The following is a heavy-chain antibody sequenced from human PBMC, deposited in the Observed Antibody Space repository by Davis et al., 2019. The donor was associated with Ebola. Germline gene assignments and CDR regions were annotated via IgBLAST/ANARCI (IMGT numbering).Heavy chain of an antibody. Sequence: SVKVSCKASGYTFKNSAISWVRQTPGQGLEWMGGIVPLFGTANYAQRFQGRVTITADESTSTAYMELSSLRSEDTAVYYCAPQPSSLNNGWLTNWFDPWGQGTLVTVSS. CDR2: IVPLFGTA. CDR3: APQPSSLNNGWLTNWFDP. V-gene: IGHV1-69*13. CDR1: GYTFKNSA. J-gene: IGHJ5*02. D-gene: IGHD4/OR15-4a*01.